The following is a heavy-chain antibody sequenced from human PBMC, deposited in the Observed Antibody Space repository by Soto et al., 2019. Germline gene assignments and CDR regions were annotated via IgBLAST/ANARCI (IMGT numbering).Heavy chain of an antibody. CDR3: AKQPRGSYYFDY. J-gene: IGHJ4*02. CDR2: ISGSGGST. Sequence: EVQLVESGGGLVKPGGSLRLSCAASGFTFSNAWMSWVRQAPGKGLEWVSAISGSGGSTYYADSVKGRFTISRDNSKNTLYLQMNSLRAEDTAVYYCAKQPRGSYYFDYWGQGTLVTVSS. CDR1: GFTFSNAW. V-gene: IGHV3-23*04. D-gene: IGHD1-26*01.